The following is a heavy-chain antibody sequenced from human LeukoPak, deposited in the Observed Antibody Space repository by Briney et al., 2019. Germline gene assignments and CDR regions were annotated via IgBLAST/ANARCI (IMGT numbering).Heavy chain of an antibody. CDR2: ISSSGSTT. CDR3: ASGDYVWGSYRYWFDY. V-gene: IGHV3-11*01. Sequence: PGGSLRLSCAASGFTFSDYYMSWIRQAPGKGLEWVSYISSSGSTTYYADSVKGRFAISRDNSKNTLYLQMNSLRAEDTAVYYCASGDYVWGSYRYWFDYWGQGTLVTVSS. CDR1: GFTFSDYY. D-gene: IGHD3-16*02. J-gene: IGHJ4*02.